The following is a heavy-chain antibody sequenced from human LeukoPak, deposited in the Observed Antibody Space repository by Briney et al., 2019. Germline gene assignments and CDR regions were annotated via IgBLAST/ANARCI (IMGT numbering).Heavy chain of an antibody. V-gene: IGHV4-39*07. D-gene: IGHD3-16*01. CDR1: GASISSSRDY. Sequence: SETLSLTCTVSGASISSSRDYWGWIRQPPGKGLEWIGSIYYTGVTYYNPSLKSRVTMSIDMSKNQFSLKVNSVTAADTAVYYCARETSQKGAHYMDVWGKGTTVTISS. J-gene: IGHJ6*03. CDR2: IYYTGVT. CDR3: ARETSQKGAHYMDV.